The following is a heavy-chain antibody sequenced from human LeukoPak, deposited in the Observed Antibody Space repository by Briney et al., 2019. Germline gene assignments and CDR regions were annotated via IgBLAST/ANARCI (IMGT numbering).Heavy chain of an antibody. D-gene: IGHD3-10*01. CDR3: ARFWEAGLFDY. Sequence: ASVMVSCKASGYTFTGYYMYWVRQALGQGLEWMGWINPNSGGTNYAQKFQGRVTMTRDTSISTAYMELSRLRSDDTAVYYCARFWEAGLFDYWGQGTLVTVSS. V-gene: IGHV1-2*02. J-gene: IGHJ4*02. CDR1: GYTFTGYY. CDR2: INPNSGGT.